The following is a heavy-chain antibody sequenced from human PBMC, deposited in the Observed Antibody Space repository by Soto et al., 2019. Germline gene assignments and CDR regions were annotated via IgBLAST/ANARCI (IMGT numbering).Heavy chain of an antibody. J-gene: IGHJ6*02. CDR3: ARGVGVNSMVTHSHYYSMDV. CDR2: IYYSGST. Sequence: ETLSLTCTVSGGSISSYYWSWIRQPPGKGLEWIGYIYYSGSTNYNPSLKSRVTISIDSSKNQFSLKLSSVTAADTAMYYCARGVGVNSMVTHSHYYSMDVWGQGTTVTVSS. V-gene: IGHV4-59*01. CDR1: GGSISSYY. D-gene: IGHD5-18*01.